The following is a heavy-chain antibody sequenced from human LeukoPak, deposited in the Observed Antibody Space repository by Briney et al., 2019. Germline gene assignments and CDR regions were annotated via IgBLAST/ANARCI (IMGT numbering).Heavy chain of an antibody. CDR1: DGSISTRSYY. J-gene: IGHJ5*02. V-gene: IGHV4-39*07. CDR2: IYYSGTT. D-gene: IGHD6-19*01. Sequence: SETLSLTCTVSDGSISTRSYYWGWIRQPPGKGLEWIGSIYYSGTTYYNPSLESRVTISIDTSKNQFSVKLTSVTAADTAVYYCARDQGAVAGIDPWGQGTLVTVSS. CDR3: ARDQGAVAGIDP.